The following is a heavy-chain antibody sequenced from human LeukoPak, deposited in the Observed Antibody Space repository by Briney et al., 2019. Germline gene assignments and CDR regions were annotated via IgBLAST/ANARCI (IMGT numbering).Heavy chain of an antibody. CDR3: AKSLTSSWYNPRQYYYYGMDV. Sequence: GGSLSLSCAASGFTFSSYAMSWVRQAPGKGLEWVSAISGSGGSTYYADSVKGRFTISRDNSTNTLYLPMNSLRAEDTAVYYCAKSLTSSWYNPRQYYYYGMDVWGQGTTVTVSS. V-gene: IGHV3-23*01. J-gene: IGHJ6*02. CDR1: GFTFSSYA. CDR2: ISGSGGST. D-gene: IGHD6-13*01.